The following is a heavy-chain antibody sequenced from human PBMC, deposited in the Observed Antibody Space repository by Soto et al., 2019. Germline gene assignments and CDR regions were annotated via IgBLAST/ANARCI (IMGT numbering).Heavy chain of an antibody. CDR3: ARQYPSSSRHFDH. V-gene: IGHV3-21*01. CDR2: SSAGSSNI. CDR1: GFTLRTYY. Sequence: EVELVESGGGLVKPGGSLKLSCAASGFTLRTYYMIWVRQAPGKGLEWVSSSSAGSSNIYYAPSVKGRFTISRDNAKNLLYLQINSLRAEDTAVYYCARQYPSSSRHFDHWGQGTLVIVSS. J-gene: IGHJ4*02. D-gene: IGHD6-6*01.